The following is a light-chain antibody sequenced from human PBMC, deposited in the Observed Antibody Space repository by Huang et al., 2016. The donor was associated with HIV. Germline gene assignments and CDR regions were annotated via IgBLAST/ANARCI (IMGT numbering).Light chain of an antibody. V-gene: IGKV3-11*01. CDR2: DAS. CDR3: QQRSNWPPFT. J-gene: IGKJ3*01. CDR1: QDINTY. Sequence: EILLTQSPATLSLSPGERATLSCRASQDINTYLAWYQQKPGQAPRRLTYDASTRATDIPARFRGSGSGTDFTLTISNLEPEDFAVYFCQQRSNWPPFTFGPGTKLDIK.